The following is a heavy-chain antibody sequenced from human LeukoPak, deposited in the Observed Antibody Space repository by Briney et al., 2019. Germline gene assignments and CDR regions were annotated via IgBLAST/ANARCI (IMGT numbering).Heavy chain of an antibody. CDR1: GFTLSSYA. D-gene: IGHD4-17*01. V-gene: IGHV3-23*01. CDR2: VDGGGGGT. CDR3: ARENDYGDYGY. Sequence: PGGSLRLSCAASGFTLSSYAMTWVRQAPGRGLEWVSSVDGGGGGTYYADSVKGRFTISRDNSKNTLYLQMNSLRAEDTAVYYCARENDYGDYGYWGQGTLVTVSS. J-gene: IGHJ4*02.